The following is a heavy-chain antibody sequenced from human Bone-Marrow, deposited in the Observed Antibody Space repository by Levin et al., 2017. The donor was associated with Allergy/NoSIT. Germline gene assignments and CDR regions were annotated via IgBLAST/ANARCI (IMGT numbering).Heavy chain of an antibody. V-gene: IGHV5-51*01. Sequence: GESLKISCQTSGYSFATYWIAWVRRVPGKGLEWMGTIYPGDSDITYSPSFEGQVTLSVDRSLTTAYLQWTSLKASDTAIDYCARRWSWNDGSFDYWGQGTLVTVSS. J-gene: IGHJ4*02. CDR2: IYPGDSDI. CDR1: GYSFATYW. D-gene: IGHD1-1*01. CDR3: ARRWSWNDGSFDY.